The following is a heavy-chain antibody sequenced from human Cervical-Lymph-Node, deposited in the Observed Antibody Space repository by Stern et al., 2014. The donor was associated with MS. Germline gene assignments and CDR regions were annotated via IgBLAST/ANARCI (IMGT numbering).Heavy chain of an antibody. D-gene: IGHD5-12*01. CDR2: ISSSGDTI. CDR3: VRGWEPRQDGPSGHDYDAFDI. J-gene: IGHJ3*02. V-gene: IGHV3-11*01. Sequence: DQLVESGGGLVKPGGSLRLSCAASGFTFSDSYMTWIRQTPGKGLEWVSYISSSGDTIKSADSGHGRFTVSRDNAKISLSLQMSSLRVEDTAVYYCVRGWEPRQDGPSGHDYDAFDIWGQVTMVTVSS. CDR1: GFTFSDSY.